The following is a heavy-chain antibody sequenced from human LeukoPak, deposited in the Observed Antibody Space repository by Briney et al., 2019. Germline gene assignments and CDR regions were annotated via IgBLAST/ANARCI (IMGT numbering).Heavy chain of an antibody. Sequence: ASVKVSCKASGYTFTAYYMTWVRQAPGQGLEWMGWIDPNSGDTNYAQKFQGRVTMTRDTSISTAYMELSRLRSDDTAVFYCAGDFSSWQDAFEIWGQGTVVTVSS. D-gene: IGHD6-13*01. CDR1: GYTFTAYY. V-gene: IGHV1-2*02. CDR3: AGDFSSWQDAFEI. J-gene: IGHJ3*02. CDR2: IDPNSGDT.